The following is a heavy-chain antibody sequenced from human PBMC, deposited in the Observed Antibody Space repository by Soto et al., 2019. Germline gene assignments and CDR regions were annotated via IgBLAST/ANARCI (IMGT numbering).Heavy chain of an antibody. J-gene: IGHJ6*02. CDR1: GFTFSSYS. CDR3: ARDHYCSSTSCYYYYGMDV. V-gene: IGHV3-48*02. D-gene: IGHD2-2*01. CDR2: ISSSSSTI. Sequence: EVQLLESGGGLVRPGGSLRLSCAASGFTFSSYSMNWVRQAPGKGLEWVSYISSSSSTIYYADSVKGRFTISRDNAKNSLYLQMNSLRDEDTAVYYCARDHYCSSTSCYYYYGMDVWGQGTTVTVSS.